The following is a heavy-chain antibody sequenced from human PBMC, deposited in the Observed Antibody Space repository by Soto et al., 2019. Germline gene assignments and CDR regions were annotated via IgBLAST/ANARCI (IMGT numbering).Heavy chain of an antibody. CDR3: TMRVEMDY. Sequence: QVQLVQSGAEVKKPGASVKVSCKASGYTFTSYYIHWVRQAPGQGLEWMGRINPSGGSTNYAQKFQGRVTMTRDTSTSTLYMDLRRRGTEDTAVYYCTMRVEMDYWGQGTRVTVSS. D-gene: IGHD1-1*01. J-gene: IGHJ4*02. CDR2: INPSGGST. CDR1: GYTFTSYY. V-gene: IGHV1-46*03.